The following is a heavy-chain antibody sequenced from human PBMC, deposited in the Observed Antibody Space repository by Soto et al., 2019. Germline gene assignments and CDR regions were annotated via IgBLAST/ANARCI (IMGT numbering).Heavy chain of an antibody. J-gene: IGHJ6*02. CDR2: IIPIFGTA. CDR1: GGTFSSSA. Sequence: QVQLVQSGAEVKEPGSSVKVSCKASGGTFSSSAICWVRQAPGLGLEWMGGIIPIFGTANYAQKFQGRVTITADESSSTAYMELSSLRSDDTAVYYCAVLEWGEGRTLPLDVWGQGTTVTVSS. CDR3: AVLEWGEGRTLPLDV. D-gene: IGHD3-3*01. V-gene: IGHV1-69*12.